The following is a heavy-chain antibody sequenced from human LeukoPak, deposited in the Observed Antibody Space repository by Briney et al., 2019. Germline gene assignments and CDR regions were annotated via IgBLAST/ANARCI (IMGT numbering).Heavy chain of an antibody. CDR2: IRSKTDGGTT. V-gene: IGHV3-15*01. Sequence: GGSLRLSCVASGFTLKNAWMSWVRRAPGKGLEWVGRIRSKTDGGTTDYAAPVKGRFTISRDESKNTLYLQMNSLKTEDTAVYYCTTGTEQQWLSLDYWGQGTLVTVSS. D-gene: IGHD6-19*01. CDR3: TTGTEQQWLSLDY. CDR1: GFTLKNAW. J-gene: IGHJ4*02.